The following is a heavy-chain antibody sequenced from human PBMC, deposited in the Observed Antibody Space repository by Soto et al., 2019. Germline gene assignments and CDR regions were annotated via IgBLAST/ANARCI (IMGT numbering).Heavy chain of an antibody. CDR3: ARGVHYDSSGSYYFY. CDR2: IIPLFGTA. CDR1: GGTFSTYA. V-gene: IGHV1-69*13. Sequence: GASVKVSCKASGGTFSTYAIDWVRQAPGQGLEWMGGIIPLFGTAKYAQNFQGRITITADESTDTAYTELRSLRSQDTAVYYCARGVHYDSSGSYYFYWGQGTLVTVSS. J-gene: IGHJ4*02. D-gene: IGHD3-22*01.